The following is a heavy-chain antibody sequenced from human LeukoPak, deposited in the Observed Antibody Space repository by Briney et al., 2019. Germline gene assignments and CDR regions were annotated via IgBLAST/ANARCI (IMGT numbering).Heavy chain of an antibody. V-gene: IGHV1-2*02. D-gene: IGHD2-15*01. Sequence: ASVKVSCKASGSFTGYNMHWVRQAPGQGLEWMGCINPNRGDTSYAQMFQGRVTLTRDTSISTAYMEASSLRSDDTAVYYCARESAGFGGFDYWGQGSPVTVST. CDR1: GSFTGYN. J-gene: IGHJ4*02. CDR3: ARESAGFGGFDY. CDR2: INPNRGDT.